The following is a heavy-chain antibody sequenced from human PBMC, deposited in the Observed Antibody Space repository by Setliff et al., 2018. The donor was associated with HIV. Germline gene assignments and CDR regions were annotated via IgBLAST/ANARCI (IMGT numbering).Heavy chain of an antibody. V-gene: IGHV1-69*16. CDR3: ARADSSNWYHVDY. CDR2: IIPMLGAA. CDR1: GGSLSTHT. J-gene: IGHJ4*02. D-gene: IGHD6-13*01. Sequence: ASVKVSCKASGGSLSTHTIGWVRQAPGQGLEWMGGIIPMLGAATHAQKSQGRVTITTDESTSTAYMELSSLRSEDTAVYYCARADSSNWYHVDYWGQGTLVTVSS.